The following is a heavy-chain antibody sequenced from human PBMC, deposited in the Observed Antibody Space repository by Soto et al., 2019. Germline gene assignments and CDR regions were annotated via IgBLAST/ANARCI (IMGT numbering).Heavy chain of an antibody. CDR1: GGSVSSGSYY. CDR3: ARDRAYGMDV. J-gene: IGHJ6*02. CDR2: IYYSGST. V-gene: IGHV4-61*01. Sequence: LETLSLTCTVSGGSVSSGSYYWGWIRQPPGKGLEWIGYIYYSGSTNYNPSLKSRVTISVDTSKNQFSLKLSSVTAADTAVYYCARDRAYGMDVWGQGTTVTVSS.